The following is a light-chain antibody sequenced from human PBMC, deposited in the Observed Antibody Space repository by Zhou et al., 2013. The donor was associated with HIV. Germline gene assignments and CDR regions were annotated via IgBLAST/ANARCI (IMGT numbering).Light chain of an antibody. Sequence: DIQMTQSPSALSAAVRDSVTITCRASQDVDTWVAWYQQRPGKAPRSLIFAASNLQTGVPSKFRASGSGTDFTLTISSLQPEDIATYYCQQYKTYPPTFGRGTKVEI. CDR1: QDVDTW. J-gene: IGKJ3*01. V-gene: IGKV1D-16*01. CDR2: AAS. CDR3: QQYKTYPPT.